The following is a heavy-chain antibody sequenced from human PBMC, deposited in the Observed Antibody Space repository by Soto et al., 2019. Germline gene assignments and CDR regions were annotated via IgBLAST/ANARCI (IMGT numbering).Heavy chain of an antibody. D-gene: IGHD3-22*01. CDR3: ARGDISSASRFQY. CDR1: GGSISSGDYY. Sequence: SETLSLTCTVSGGSISSGDYYWTWICQPPGKGLEWIGYIYYSGNTYYTPSLKSRVTFSVDTSKNQFSLNLRSVTAADTAVYYCARGDISSASRFQYWGQGTLVTVS. J-gene: IGHJ1*01. V-gene: IGHV4-30-4*01. CDR2: IYYSGNT.